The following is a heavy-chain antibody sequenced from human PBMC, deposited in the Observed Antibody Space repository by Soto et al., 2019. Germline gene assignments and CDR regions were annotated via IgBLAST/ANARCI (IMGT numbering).Heavy chain of an antibody. CDR2: SIPIPDIA. CDR3: ARYVDNGDYMDV. D-gene: IGHD1-20*01. Sequence: QVQLVQSGAEVKKPGSSVKVSCKTSGDTFSKYTFSWVRQAPGQGLEWMGRSIPIPDIANYAHKFQGRVTITADISTRTAYMELSSLRSEDTAMYYCARYVDNGDYMDVWGKGTAVTVSS. J-gene: IGHJ6*03. CDR1: GDTFSKYT. V-gene: IGHV1-69*02.